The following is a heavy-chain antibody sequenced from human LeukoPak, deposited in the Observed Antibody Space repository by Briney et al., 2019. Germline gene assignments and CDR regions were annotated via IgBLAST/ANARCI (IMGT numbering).Heavy chain of an antibody. CDR1: GGSISSSSYY. J-gene: IGHJ4*02. V-gene: IGHV4-39*07. D-gene: IGHD3-22*01. CDR2: IYYSGST. CDR3: ARVYYYDSSGYYYAYYFDY. Sequence: TSETLSLTCTVSGGSISSSSYYWGWIRQPPGKGLEWIGSIYYSGSTYYNPSLKSRVTISVDTSKNQFSLKLSSVTAADTAVYYCARVYYYDSSGYYYAYYFDYWGQGTLVTVSS.